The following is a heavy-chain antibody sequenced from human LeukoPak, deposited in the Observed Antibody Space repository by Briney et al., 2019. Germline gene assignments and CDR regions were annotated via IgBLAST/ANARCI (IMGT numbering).Heavy chain of an antibody. CDR1: GGSISGYY. V-gene: IGHV4-59*01. J-gene: IGHJ6*03. CDR2: IHYSGNT. CDR3: ARDRRADFYYYYMDV. Sequence: SETLSLTCTVSGGSISGYYWGWIRQPPGKGLEWIGYIHYSGNTNYNPSLKSRVTISVDTSENQFSLKLRSVTAADTAVYYCARDRRADFYYYYMDVWGKGTTVTVSS. D-gene: IGHD6-19*01.